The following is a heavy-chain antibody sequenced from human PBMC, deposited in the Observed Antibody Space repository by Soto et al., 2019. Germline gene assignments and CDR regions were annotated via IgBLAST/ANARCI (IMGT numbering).Heavy chain of an antibody. CDR3: ARDDAVGGDKY. V-gene: IGHV1-3*01. CDR2: INVGNGET. D-gene: IGHD3-10*01. J-gene: IGHJ4*01. Sequence: GASVKVSCKVSGYTFSNTGFHWVRQAPGQGLEWMGWINVGNGETRYSERLQGRITITRDTSANTLYVELSSLRSEDTAVYYCARDDAVGGDKYWG. CDR1: GYTFSNTG.